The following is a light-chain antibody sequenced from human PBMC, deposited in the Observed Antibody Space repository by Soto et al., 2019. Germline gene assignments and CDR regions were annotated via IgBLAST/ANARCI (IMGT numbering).Light chain of an antibody. J-gene: IGLJ1*01. V-gene: IGLV1-44*01. CDR3: AAWDDSLNGYV. Sequence: QLVLTQPPSASGTPGQRVTITCSGSSSNIGSNTVNWYQQLPGTAPKLLIYSNNQRPSGVPDRFSGSKSGTSASLAISGLQSEDEAEYYCAAWDDSLNGYVFGTGTKLTVL. CDR1: SSNIGSNT. CDR2: SNN.